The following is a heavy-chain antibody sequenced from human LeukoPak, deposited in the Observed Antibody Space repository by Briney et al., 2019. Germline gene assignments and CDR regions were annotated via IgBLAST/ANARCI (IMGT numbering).Heavy chain of an antibody. V-gene: IGHV3-48*01. CDR2: ISSSSSTI. CDR3: ATYGLYYYDSSGYYYPDY. D-gene: IGHD3-22*01. Sequence: GGSLRLSCAASGFTFSSYSMNWVRQAPGKGLEWVSYISSSSSTIYYADSVKGRFTISRDNAKNSLYLQMNSLRAEDTAVYYCATYGLYYYDSSGYYYPDYWGQGTLVTVSS. J-gene: IGHJ4*02. CDR1: GFTFSSYS.